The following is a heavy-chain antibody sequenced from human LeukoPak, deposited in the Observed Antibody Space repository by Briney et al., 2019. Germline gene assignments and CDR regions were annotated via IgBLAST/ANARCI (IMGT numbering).Heavy chain of an antibody. CDR2: ISGSGGST. CDR3: ADFDWLSTYFDY. Sequence: GGSLRLSCAASGFTFSSYAMSWVRQAPGKGLEWVSAISGSGGSTYYADSVKGRFTISRDNSKNTLYLQMNSLRAEDTAVYYCADFDWLSTYFDYWGQGTLVTVSS. J-gene: IGHJ4*02. CDR1: GFTFSSYA. V-gene: IGHV3-23*01. D-gene: IGHD3-9*01.